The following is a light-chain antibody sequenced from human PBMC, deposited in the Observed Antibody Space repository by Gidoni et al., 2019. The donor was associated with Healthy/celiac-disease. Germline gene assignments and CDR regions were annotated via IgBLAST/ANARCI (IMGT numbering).Light chain of an antibody. V-gene: IGKV1-39*01. J-gene: IGKJ1*01. Sequence: EIQMNQSPSSVAASVGDRVTITCRASQSISSYLNWYQQKPGKATKLLIYAASSLQTGVPSRFSGSGSGTDFTLTISSLQPEDFATYYCQQSDSTPWTFGQGTKVEIK. CDR3: QQSDSTPWT. CDR1: QSISSY. CDR2: AAS.